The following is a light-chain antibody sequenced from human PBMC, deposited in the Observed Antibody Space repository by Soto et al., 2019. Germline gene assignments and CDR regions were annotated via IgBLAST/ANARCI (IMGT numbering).Light chain of an antibody. Sequence: EILMTQSPATLSVSPGERATLSFRASQSVDSNLAWYQQKPGQAPRLLIYGASTRATGISARFSGSGSGTEFTLTISSLQSEDFGVYYCQQYNNWWTFGQGTKVDTK. CDR1: QSVDSN. V-gene: IGKV3-15*01. CDR3: QQYNNWWT. J-gene: IGKJ1*01. CDR2: GAS.